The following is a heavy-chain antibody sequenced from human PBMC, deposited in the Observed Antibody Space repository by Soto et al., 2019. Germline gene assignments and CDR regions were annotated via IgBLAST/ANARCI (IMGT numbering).Heavy chain of an antibody. CDR2: IYYSGST. D-gene: IGHD1-26*01. CDR1: GGSISSSSYY. J-gene: IGHJ4*02. CDR3: ARLSYSGSYSAIY. V-gene: IGHV4-39*01. Sequence: SETLSLTCTVSGGSISSSSYYWGWIRQPPGKGLEWIGSIYYSGSTYYNPSLKSRVTISVDTSKNQFSLKLSSVTAADTAVYYCARLSYSGSYSAIYWGQGTLVTVSS.